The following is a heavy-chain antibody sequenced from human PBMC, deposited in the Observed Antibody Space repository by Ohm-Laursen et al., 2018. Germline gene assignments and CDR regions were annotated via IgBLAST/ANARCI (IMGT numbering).Heavy chain of an antibody. CDR3: AKDVGVAFAYDS. D-gene: IGHD2-21*01. CDR1: GFTFSDYY. Sequence: SLRLSCSASGFTFSDYYMSWIRQAPGKGLEWVSYISSSGSTIYYADSVKGRFTVSRDNSKDTLYLQMNSLRNEDTAIYYCAKDVGVAFAYDSWGQGTLVTVSS. V-gene: IGHV3-11*04. CDR2: ISSSGSTI. J-gene: IGHJ4*02.